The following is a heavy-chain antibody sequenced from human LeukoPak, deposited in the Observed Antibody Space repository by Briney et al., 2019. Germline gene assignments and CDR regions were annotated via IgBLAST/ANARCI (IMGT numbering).Heavy chain of an antibody. J-gene: IGHJ4*02. D-gene: IGHD3-22*01. CDR3: ARVSYYYDSSGMYYFDS. CDR2: ISAYNGNT. CDR1: GYTFTSYG. Sequence: ASVKVSCKASGYTFTSYGISWVRQAPGQGLEWMGWISAYNGNTNYAQKLQGRVTMTTDTSTSTAYMELRSLRSDDTAVYYCARVSYYYDSSGMYYFDSWGQGTLVTVSS. V-gene: IGHV1-18*01.